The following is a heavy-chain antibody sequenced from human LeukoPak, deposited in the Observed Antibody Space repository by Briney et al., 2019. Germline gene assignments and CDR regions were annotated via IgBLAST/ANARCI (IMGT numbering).Heavy chain of an antibody. J-gene: IGHJ4*02. CDR3: RYGSSSGDY. V-gene: IGHV3-74*01. CDR2: INGDGSIT. D-gene: IGHD6-6*01. CDR1: GFTFSSYW. Sequence: GGSLRLSCAASGFTFSSYWMHWVRQAPGKGPVWVSRINGDGSITTYADSVKGRFTISRDNAKNALSLQMNSLGAEDTAVYYCRYGSSSGDYWGQGTLVTVSS.